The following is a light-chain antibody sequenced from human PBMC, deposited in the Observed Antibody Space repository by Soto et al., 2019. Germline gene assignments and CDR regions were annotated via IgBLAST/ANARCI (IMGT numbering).Light chain of an antibody. V-gene: IGKV1-17*01. CDR3: LQYNSYALT. CDR2: DAS. Sequence: DIQMTRSQSPLSASVGDRVTITFREGQGVRNDLGWYHQKPGKAPERLIYDASSLQSGVPSRFSGSGSGTEFTLTISSLQPEDFATYYCLQYNSYALTFGQGTKVDIQ. CDR1: QGVRND. J-gene: IGKJ1*01.